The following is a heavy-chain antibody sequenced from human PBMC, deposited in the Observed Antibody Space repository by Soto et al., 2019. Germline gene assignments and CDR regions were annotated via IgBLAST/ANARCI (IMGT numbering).Heavy chain of an antibody. V-gene: IGHV4-59*01. CDR2: IYYSGST. CDR3: ARAGYCSSTSCFNWSDP. D-gene: IGHD2-2*01. CDR1: GGSISSYY. Sequence: SETLSLTCTVSGGSISSYYWSWIRQPPGKGLEWIGYIYYSGSTNYNPSLKSRVTISVDTSKNQFSLKLSSVTAADTAVYYCARAGYCSSTSCFNWSDPWGQGTLVTVSS. J-gene: IGHJ5*02.